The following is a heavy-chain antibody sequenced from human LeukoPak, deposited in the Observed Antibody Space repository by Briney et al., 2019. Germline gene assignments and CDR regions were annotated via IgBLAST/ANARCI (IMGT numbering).Heavy chain of an antibody. V-gene: IGHV3-30*18. CDR3: AKDRRGYCSSTSCYSPFDY. CDR1: GFTFSSYD. Sequence: GGSLRLSCAASGFTFSSYDIHWVRQAPGKGLEWVAVISYDGSNKYCADSVKGRFTISRDNSKNTLYLQMNSLRAEDTAVYYCAKDRRGYCSSTSCYSPFDYWGQGTLVTVSS. D-gene: IGHD2-2*02. J-gene: IGHJ4*02. CDR2: ISYDGSNK.